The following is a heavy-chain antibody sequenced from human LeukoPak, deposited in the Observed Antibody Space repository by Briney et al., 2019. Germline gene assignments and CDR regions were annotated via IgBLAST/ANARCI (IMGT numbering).Heavy chain of an antibody. J-gene: IGHJ4*02. Sequence: SETLSLTCAVSGYSVSSGFFWGWIRQRSGKGLEWIATIYHNGITHYNPSLKSRVTISVDTSKNQFSLKMSSVTAADTAVYYCTRGVALSDHGIIDSWGQGTLATVSS. V-gene: IGHV4-38-2*01. CDR3: TRGVALSDHGIIDS. D-gene: IGHD1-1*01. CDR2: IYHNGIT. CDR1: GYSVSSGFF.